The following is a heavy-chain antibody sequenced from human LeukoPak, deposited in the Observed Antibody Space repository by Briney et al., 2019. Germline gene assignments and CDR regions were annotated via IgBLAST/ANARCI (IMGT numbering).Heavy chain of an antibody. D-gene: IGHD2-15*01. J-gene: IGHJ6*02. CDR2: IYSSGST. V-gene: IGHV3-53*04. CDR3: VRDVGGDYYGMDV. CDR1: GFTVSNNY. Sequence: GGSLRLSCAASGFTVSNNYMSWVCQAPGKGLEWVSVIYSSGSTYYADSVKGRFTISRHNSKNTVFLQMNSLRAEDSAVYYCVRDVGGDYYGMDVWGQGTTVTVSS.